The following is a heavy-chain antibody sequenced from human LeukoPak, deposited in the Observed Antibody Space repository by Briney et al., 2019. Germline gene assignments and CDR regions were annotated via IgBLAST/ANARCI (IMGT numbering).Heavy chain of an antibody. V-gene: IGHV3-23*01. J-gene: IGHJ4*02. CDR2: VSGSGGST. CDR3: AKDLTPNTNDWNGRLDY. CDR1: GVTFSSYA. D-gene: IGHD1-1*01. Sequence: GGSLRLSCEVSGVTFSSYAMSWVRQAPGRGLEWVAFVSGSGGSTYYADSVKGRFIISRDNSKNTLYLQMSGLRAEDTAVYYCAKDLTPNTNDWNGRLDYWGQGALVTVSS.